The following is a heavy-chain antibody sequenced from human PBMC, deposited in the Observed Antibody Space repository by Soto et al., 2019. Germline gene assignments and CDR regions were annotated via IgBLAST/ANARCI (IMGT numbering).Heavy chain of an antibody. J-gene: IGHJ4*02. Sequence: EVQLVESGGDLVQPGGSLRLSCAASGFTFSTYWMHWVRQAPGKGLLWVSRIKTDGTYATYAYSVKGRFTISRDNAKNTLSLQMNSLRVEDAAVYYCAAGGSGYYANWGQGTLVTVSS. CDR3: AAGGSGYYAN. V-gene: IGHV3-74*01. CDR2: IKTDGTYA. CDR1: GFTFSTYW. D-gene: IGHD3-22*01.